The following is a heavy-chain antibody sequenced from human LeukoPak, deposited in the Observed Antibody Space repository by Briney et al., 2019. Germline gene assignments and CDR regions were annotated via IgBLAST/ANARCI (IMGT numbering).Heavy chain of an antibody. D-gene: IGHD6-19*01. CDR3: ARSGVGVAGTDR. V-gene: IGHV4-61*01. CDR2: VYYTGST. Sequence: SETLSLTCTVSGGPVSSGSYYWSWIRQPPGKGLEWIGYVYYTGSTNYNPSLKSQVTISVDTSKNQFSLKLTSVTAADTAVYYCARSGVGVAGTDRWGQGTLVTVSS. CDR1: GGPVSSGSYY. J-gene: IGHJ5*02.